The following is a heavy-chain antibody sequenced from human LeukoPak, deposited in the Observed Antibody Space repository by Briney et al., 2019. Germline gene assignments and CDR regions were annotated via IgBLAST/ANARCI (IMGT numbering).Heavy chain of an antibody. J-gene: IGHJ4*02. CDR2: ISVGGGDT. CDR3: AKLNLGEMAYFDS. V-gene: IGHV3-23*01. Sequence: GGSLRLSCAASGFTLSSYAMSWVRQAPGKGLEWVSSISVGGGDTFTADSVKGRFTITRENSKNTLYLQMMGLRVEDTAIYYCAKLNLGEMAYFDSWGQGILVTVSS. D-gene: IGHD2-21*01. CDR1: GFTLSSYA.